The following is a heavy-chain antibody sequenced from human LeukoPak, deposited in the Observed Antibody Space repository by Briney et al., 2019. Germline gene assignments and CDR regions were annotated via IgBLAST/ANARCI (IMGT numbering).Heavy chain of an antibody. V-gene: IGHV4-59*01. CDR1: GGSISSYY. CDR3: ARGKYCSSTSCFYYYYYMDV. CDR2: IYYSGST. D-gene: IGHD2-2*01. J-gene: IGHJ6*03. Sequence: SETLSLTCTVSGGSISSYYWSWMRQPPGKGLEWIGYIYYSGSTNYNPSLKSRVTISVDTSKNQFSLKLSSVTAADTAVYYCARGKYCSSTSCFYYYYYMDVWGKGTTVTVSS.